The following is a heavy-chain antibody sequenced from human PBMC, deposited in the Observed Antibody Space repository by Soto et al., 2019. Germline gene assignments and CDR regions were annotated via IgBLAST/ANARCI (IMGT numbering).Heavy chain of an antibody. V-gene: IGHV4-39*01. J-gene: IGHJ4*02. CDR2: IYYTGST. D-gene: IGHD4-17*01. CDR1: GGSISSSGYY. CDR3: ARGRSTVTIDY. Sequence: PSETLSLTCTVSGGSISSSGYYWGWIRQPPGKGLEWIGSIYYTGSTYYNPSLKSRVTISVDTSKNQFSLKLNSVTAAGTAIYYCARGRSTVTIDYWGQGTLVTVSS.